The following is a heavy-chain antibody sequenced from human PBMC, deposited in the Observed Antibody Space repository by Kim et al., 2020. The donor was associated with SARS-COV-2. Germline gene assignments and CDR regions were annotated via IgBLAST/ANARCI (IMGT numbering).Heavy chain of an antibody. CDR3: AKIYSNYVVDY. D-gene: IGHD4-4*01. Sequence: GGSLRLSCAASGFTFSSYGMHWVRQAPGKGLEWVAVISYDGSNKYYADSVKGRFTISRDNSKNTLYLQMNSLRAEDTAVYYCAKIYSNYVVDYWGQGTLVTVSS. CDR2: ISYDGSNK. CDR1: GFTFSSYG. V-gene: IGHV3-30*18. J-gene: IGHJ4*02.